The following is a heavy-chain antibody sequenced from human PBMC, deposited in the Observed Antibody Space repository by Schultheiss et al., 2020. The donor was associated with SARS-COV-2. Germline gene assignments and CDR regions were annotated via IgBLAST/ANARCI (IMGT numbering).Heavy chain of an antibody. CDR1: GGTFSSYA. CDR3: ASPIAAAGTFDY. V-gene: IGHV1-18*01. CDR2: ISAYIGNT. Sequence: ASVKVSCKASGGTFSSYAISWVRQAPGQGLEWMGWISAYIGNTNYAHKLQGRVTMTTDTSTSTAYMELSSLRSEDTAVYYCASPIAAAGTFDYWGQGTLVTGSS. J-gene: IGHJ4*02. D-gene: IGHD6-13*01.